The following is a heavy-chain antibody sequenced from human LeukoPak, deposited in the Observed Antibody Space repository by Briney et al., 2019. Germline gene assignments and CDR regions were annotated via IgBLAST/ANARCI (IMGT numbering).Heavy chain of an antibody. CDR2: IYYSGST. J-gene: IGHJ4*02. CDR3: AGGRWLQLYDY. V-gene: IGHV4-59*01. D-gene: IGHD5-24*01. CDR1: GGSISSYY. Sequence: PSETPSLTCTVSGGSISSYYWSWIRQPPGKGLEWIGYIYYSGSTNYNPSLKSRVTISVDTSKNQFSLKLSSVTAADTAVYYCAGGRWLQLYDYWGQGTLVTVSS.